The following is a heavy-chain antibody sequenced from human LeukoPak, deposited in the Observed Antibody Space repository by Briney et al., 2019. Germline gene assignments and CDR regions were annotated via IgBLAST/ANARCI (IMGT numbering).Heavy chain of an antibody. D-gene: IGHD5-18*01. Sequence: PGGSLRLSCAASGFTFSSYSMNWVRQAPGKGLEWVSSISSSSSYIYYADSGKGRFTISRDNAKNSLYLQMNSLRAEDTAVYYCARDRWSGYNTAMEPGDDYWGQGTLVTVSS. CDR1: GFTFSSYS. J-gene: IGHJ4*02. CDR3: ARDRWSGYNTAMEPGDDY. CDR2: ISSSSSYI. V-gene: IGHV3-21*01.